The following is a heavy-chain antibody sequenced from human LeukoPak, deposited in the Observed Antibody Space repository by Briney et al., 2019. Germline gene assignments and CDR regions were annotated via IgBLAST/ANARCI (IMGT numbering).Heavy chain of an antibody. CDR3: ARYSSSSGGASHYFDY. V-gene: IGHV3-74*01. CDR1: GFSLRSYW. J-gene: IGHJ4*02. Sequence: GGSLRLSCAVSGFSLRSYWMHWVRQAPGKGLVWVSRISGDGSMTNYADSVKGRFTISRDNAKNTVYLQMNSLRAEDTAVYYCARYSSSSGGASHYFDYWGQGTLVAVSS. D-gene: IGHD6-6*01. CDR2: ISGDGSMT.